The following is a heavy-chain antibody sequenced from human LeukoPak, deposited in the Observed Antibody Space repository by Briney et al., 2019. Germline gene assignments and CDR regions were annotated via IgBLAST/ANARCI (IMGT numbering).Heavy chain of an antibody. CDR2: IRSKAYGGTT. Sequence: PGGSLRLSCTASGFTFGDYAMSWVRQAPGKGLEWVGFIRSKAYGGTTEYAASVKGRFTISRDDSKSIAYLQMNSLKTEDTAVYYCTTLPYYYDSSGYYRIQHYFDYWGQGTLVTVSS. CDR3: TTLPYYYDSSGYYRIQHYFDY. J-gene: IGHJ4*02. V-gene: IGHV3-49*04. D-gene: IGHD3-22*01. CDR1: GFTFGDYA.